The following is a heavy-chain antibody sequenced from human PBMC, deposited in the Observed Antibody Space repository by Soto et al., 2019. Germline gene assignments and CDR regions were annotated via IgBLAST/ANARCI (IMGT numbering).Heavy chain of an antibody. CDR3: ARHVSVSGYGCYFDQ. V-gene: IGHV4-39*01. CDR1: GGSIIGSSYY. CDR2: IDYSGNT. D-gene: IGHD5-12*01. Sequence: QLQLQESGPGLVKPSETLSLTCTVSGGSIIGSSYYWAWIRQPPGKGLEWLGNIDYSGNTYTNPSRERRVAISVGTSKNQFSLKLTSVAAVDTAVYYCARHVSVSGYGCYFDQWGQATLVTVSS. J-gene: IGHJ4*02.